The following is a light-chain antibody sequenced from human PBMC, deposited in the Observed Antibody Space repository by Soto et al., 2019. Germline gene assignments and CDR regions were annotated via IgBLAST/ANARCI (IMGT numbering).Light chain of an antibody. Sequence: QSVLTQPPSASGSPGQSVTISCTGTSSDVGGYNYVSWYQQHPGKAPTLMIYEVSKRPSGVPDRFSGSKSGNTASLTVSGRQAEDEADYDCSSYAGSNMVVFGGGTKLTVL. CDR3: SSYAGSNMVV. J-gene: IGLJ2*01. V-gene: IGLV2-8*01. CDR1: SSDVGGYNY. CDR2: EVS.